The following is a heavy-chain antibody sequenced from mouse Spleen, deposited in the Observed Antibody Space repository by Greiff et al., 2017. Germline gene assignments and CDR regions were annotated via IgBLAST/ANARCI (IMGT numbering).Heavy chain of an antibody. CDR2: INPNNGGT. CDR3: ARSGLRLFYWYFDV. V-gene: IGHV1-18*01. Sequence: EVQLQQSGPELVKPGASVKIPCKASGYTFTDYNMDWVKQSHGKSLEWIGDINPNNGGTIYNQKFKGKATLTVDKSSSTAYMELRSLTSEDTAVYYCARSGLRLFYWYFDVWGAGTTVTVSS. D-gene: IGHD1-2*01. J-gene: IGHJ1*01. CDR1: GYTFTDYN.